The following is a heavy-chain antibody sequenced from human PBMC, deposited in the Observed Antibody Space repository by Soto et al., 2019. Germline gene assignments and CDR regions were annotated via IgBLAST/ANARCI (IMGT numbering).Heavy chain of an antibody. Sequence: VQLVQSGAEVKKPGSSVKVSCKASGGTFGSYAISWVRQAPGQGLECMGGIIPIPGTANYAQKFQGRVTIAADESTSTAYMELSSLRSEDTAVYYCARSQGSSTSLEIYYYYYYGMDVWGQGTTVTVSS. V-gene: IGHV1-69*01. J-gene: IGHJ6*02. D-gene: IGHD2-2*01. CDR1: GGTFGSYA. CDR2: IIPIPGTA. CDR3: ARSQGSSTSLEIYYYYYYGMDV.